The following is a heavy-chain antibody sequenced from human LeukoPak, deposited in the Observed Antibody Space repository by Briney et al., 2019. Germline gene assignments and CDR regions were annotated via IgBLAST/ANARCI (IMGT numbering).Heavy chain of an antibody. V-gene: IGHV3-53*01. CDR1: GFTVSSNY. Sequence: PGGSLRLSCSASGFTVSSNYMSRVRQAPGKGLEWVSVIYSGGRTYYADSVKGRFTISRDNSKNTVYLQMNSLRAEDTAVDYCAMANSATIPEADPWGQGTLVTVSS. D-gene: IGHD1-26*01. J-gene: IGHJ5*02. CDR2: IYSGGRT. CDR3: AMANSATIPEADP.